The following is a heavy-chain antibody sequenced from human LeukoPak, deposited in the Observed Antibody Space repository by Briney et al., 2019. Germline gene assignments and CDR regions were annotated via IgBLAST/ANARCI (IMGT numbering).Heavy chain of an antibody. D-gene: IGHD3-10*01. V-gene: IGHV4-59*08. J-gene: IGHJ4*02. CDR2: IYYSGST. Sequence: PSETLSLTCTVSGGSSSSYYWSWIRQPPGKGLEWIGYIYYSGSTNYNPSLKSRVTISVDTSKNQFSLKLSSVTAADTAVYYCARHRGYGSQNFDYWGQGTLVTVSS. CDR1: GGSSSSYY. CDR3: ARHRGYGSQNFDY.